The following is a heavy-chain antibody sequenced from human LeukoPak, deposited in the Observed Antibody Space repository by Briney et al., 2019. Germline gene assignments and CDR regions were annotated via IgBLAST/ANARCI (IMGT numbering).Heavy chain of an antibody. CDR3: AAESVAGHFDY. D-gene: IGHD6-19*01. Sequence: ASVKVSCKVSGYILTEFSMHWVRPAPGKGLEWMGGFDPEDDEKIYAQKFQGRVTMTEDTSSETAYMELSSLRSEDTAVYYCAAESVAGHFDYWGQGTLVTVSS. V-gene: IGHV1-24*01. CDR1: GYILTEFS. CDR2: FDPEDDEK. J-gene: IGHJ4*02.